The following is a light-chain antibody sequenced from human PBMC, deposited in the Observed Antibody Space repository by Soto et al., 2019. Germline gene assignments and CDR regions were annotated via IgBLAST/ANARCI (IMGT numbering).Light chain of an antibody. CDR1: DSDVGGYNY. Sequence: QSALTQPASVSGSPGQSITISCTGTDSDVGGYNYVCWYQHHPGNAHKVMIYNVSYRPSGVSNRFSGSKSGNTASLTISGLQAEDEADYYCISYTTNGVGVFGGGTKLTVL. CDR3: ISYTTNGVGV. J-gene: IGLJ2*01. CDR2: NVS. V-gene: IGLV2-14*03.